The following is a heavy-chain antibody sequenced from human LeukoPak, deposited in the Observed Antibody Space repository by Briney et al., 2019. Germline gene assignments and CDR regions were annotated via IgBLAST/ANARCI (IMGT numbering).Heavy chain of an antibody. CDR3: AKSSNYDILTGDFDY. CDR2: ISWNSGSI. V-gene: IGHV3-9*03. CDR1: GFTFDDYA. D-gene: IGHD3-9*01. Sequence: SGRSLRLSCAASGFTFDDYAMHWVRQAPGKGLEWVSGISWNSGSIDYADSVKGRFTISRDNAKNSLYLQMNSLRAEDMALYYCAKSSNYDILTGDFDYWGQGTLVTVSS. J-gene: IGHJ4*02.